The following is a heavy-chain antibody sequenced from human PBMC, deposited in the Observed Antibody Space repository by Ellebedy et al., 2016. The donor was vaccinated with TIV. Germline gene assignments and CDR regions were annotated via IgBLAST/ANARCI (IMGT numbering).Heavy chain of an antibody. Sequence: SETLSLXCSVSGVSLTSTSYFWGWIRQSPGKGLEWLVEINYGGSDFYSTPLNSRVTVSADTAKNHFSLSLTSLTAADTAIYYCTRRVRYSGVHYWGQGTLVTVSS. CDR1: GVSLTSTSYF. V-gene: IGHV4-39*02. CDR2: INYGGSD. J-gene: IGHJ4*02. CDR3: TRRVRYSGVHY. D-gene: IGHD3-9*01.